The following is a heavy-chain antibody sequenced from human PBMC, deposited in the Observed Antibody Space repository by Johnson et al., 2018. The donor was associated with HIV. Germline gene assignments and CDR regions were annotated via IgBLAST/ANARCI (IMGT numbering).Heavy chain of an antibody. J-gene: IGHJ3*02. CDR2: ISWDGGST. D-gene: IGHD6-19*01. V-gene: IGHV3-43D*03. Sequence: QLVESGGVVVQPGGSLTLSCAASGFTFDDHAMHWVRQAPGKGLEWVSLISWDGGSTYYGDSVKGRFTVSRDNNKNSLYLQMNSLRPEDTGLYYCAKDIASGYTNGGTLDIWGQGTRVTVSS. CDR1: GFTFDDHA. CDR3: AKDIASGYTNGGTLDI.